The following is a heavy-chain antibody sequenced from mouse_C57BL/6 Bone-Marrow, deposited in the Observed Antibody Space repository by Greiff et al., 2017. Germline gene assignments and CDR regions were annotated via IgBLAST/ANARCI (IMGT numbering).Heavy chain of an antibody. Sequence: VMLVESGPGLVAPSQSLSITCTVSGFSLTSYAISWVRQPPGKGLEWLGVIWTGGGPNYNSALKSRLSISKDNSKSQVFLKMNSLQTDDTARYYCARGTTVVEGWYFDVWGTGTTVTVSS. D-gene: IGHD1-1*01. CDR3: ARGTTVVEGWYFDV. J-gene: IGHJ1*03. CDR2: IWTGGGP. CDR1: GFSLTSYA. V-gene: IGHV2-9-1*01.